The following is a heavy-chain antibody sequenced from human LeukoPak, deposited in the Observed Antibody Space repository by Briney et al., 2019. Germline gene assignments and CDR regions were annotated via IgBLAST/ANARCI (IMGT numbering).Heavy chain of an antibody. CDR1: GGSISSYF. D-gene: IGHD1-26*01. CDR2: IYSSGNT. Sequence: SETLSLTCTVSGGSISSYFWSWIRQPAGKGLEWIGRIYSSGNTNYNPPLKSRVTMSVDTSKNQFSLKLSSVTAADTAVYYCARQPYMLGAYYFDYWGQGTLVTVSS. J-gene: IGHJ4*02. CDR3: ARQPYMLGAYYFDY. V-gene: IGHV4-4*07.